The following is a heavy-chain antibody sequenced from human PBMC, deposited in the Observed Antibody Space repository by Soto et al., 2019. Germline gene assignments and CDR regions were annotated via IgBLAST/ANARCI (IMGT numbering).Heavy chain of an antibody. CDR1: GFTFSNAW. V-gene: IGHV3-15*07. CDR2: IKSKTDGGTT. CDR3: TTDRGYSYGWAFDY. D-gene: IGHD5-18*01. J-gene: IGHJ4*02. Sequence: PGGSLRLSCAASGFTFSNAWMNWVRQAPGKGLEWVGRIKSKTDGGTTDYAAPVKGRFTISRDDSKNTLYLQMNSLKTEDTAVYYCTTDRGYSYGWAFDYWGQGTLVTVSS.